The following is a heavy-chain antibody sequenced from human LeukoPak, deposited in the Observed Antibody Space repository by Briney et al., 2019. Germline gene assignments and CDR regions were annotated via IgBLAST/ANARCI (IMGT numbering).Heavy chain of an antibody. CDR2: IKQDGSEK. D-gene: IGHD6-19*01. V-gene: IGHV3-7*01. Sequence: GGSLRLSCAASGLTFSSWWMSWVRQAPGQGLEWVANIKQDGSEKYYVDSVEGRFTISRDNAKNSLYLQMNSLRVEDTAIYYCASHSSGWYLWGQGTLVTVSS. CDR1: GLTFSSWW. J-gene: IGHJ4*02. CDR3: ASHSSGWYL.